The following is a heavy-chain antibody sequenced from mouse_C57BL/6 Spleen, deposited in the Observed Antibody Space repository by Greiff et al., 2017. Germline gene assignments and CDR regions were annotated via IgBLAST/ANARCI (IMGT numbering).Heavy chain of an antibody. J-gene: IGHJ3*01. V-gene: IGHV5-9*01. CDR1: GFTFSSYT. Sequence: EVKVEESGGGLVKPGGSLKLSCAASGFTFSSYTMSWVRQTPEKRLEWVATISGGGGNTYYPDSVKGRFTISRDNAKNTLYLQMSSLRSEDTALXYCARHVGGPLAYWGKGTLVTVSA. CDR3: ARHVGGPLAY. CDR2: ISGGGGNT.